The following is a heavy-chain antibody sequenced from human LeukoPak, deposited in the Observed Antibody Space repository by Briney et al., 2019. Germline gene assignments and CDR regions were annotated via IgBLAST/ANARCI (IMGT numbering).Heavy chain of an antibody. D-gene: IGHD3-10*01. V-gene: IGHV4-38-2*02. CDR2: IYHSGSP. CDR1: GYSINSAYY. CDR3: ASYYGSGSYYNWFDP. J-gene: IGHJ5*02. Sequence: SETLSLTCTVSGYSINSAYYWGWIRQPPGKGLEWIGSIYHSGSPDYNPSLKSRVTISVDTSKNQFSLKLSSVTAADTAVYYCASYYGSGSYYNWFDPWGQGTLVTVSS.